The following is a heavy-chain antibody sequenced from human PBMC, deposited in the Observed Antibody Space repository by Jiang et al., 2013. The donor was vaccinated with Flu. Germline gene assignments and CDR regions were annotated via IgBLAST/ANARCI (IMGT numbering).Heavy chain of an antibody. D-gene: IGHD7-27*01. CDR3: ARRSTNWPHYYFEL. V-gene: IGHV5-51*01. Sequence: GAEVKKPGESLRISCKASGYTFSDHWIGWVRQRPGKGLEWMGVIYPGDSDTRYSPSFQGQVTISVDKSINTAYLQWSSLKTSDTAIYYCARRSTNWPHYYFELWGRGTLVTVSS. CDR1: GYTFSDHW. J-gene: IGHJ2*01. CDR2: IYPGDSDT.